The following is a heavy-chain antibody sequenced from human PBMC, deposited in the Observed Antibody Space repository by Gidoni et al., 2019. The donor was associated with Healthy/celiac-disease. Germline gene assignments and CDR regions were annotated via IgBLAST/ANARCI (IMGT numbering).Heavy chain of an antibody. CDR2: INAGNGNT. V-gene: IGHV1-3*01. CDR1: GSTFPSYA. J-gene: IGHJ4*02. CDR3: ASWGGAAAGTPLIY. Sequence: QVQLVQSGAEVKKPGASVKVSCKASGSTFPSYAMHWVRQAPGQRLEWMGWINAGNGNTKYSQKFQGRVTIPRDTSASTAYMELSSLRSEDTAVYYCASWGGAAAGTPLIYWGQGTLVTVSS. D-gene: IGHD6-13*01.